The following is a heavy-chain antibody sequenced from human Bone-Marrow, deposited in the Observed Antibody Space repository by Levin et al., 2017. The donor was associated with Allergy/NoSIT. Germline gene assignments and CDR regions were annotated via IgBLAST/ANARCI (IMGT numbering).Heavy chain of an antibody. CDR1: GYSFSTYW. CDR3: ARRQDYFASGGFDY. CDR2: IFPGDSDT. V-gene: IGHV5-51*01. J-gene: IGHJ4*02. Sequence: GESLKISCKGSGYSFSTYWIGWVRQTPAKGLEWVGIIFPGDSDTRYSPSSEGQVTISADKSLSIAYLHSSTLKASDTAMYSCARRQDYFASGGFDYWGQGTLVTVSS. D-gene: IGHD3-10*01.